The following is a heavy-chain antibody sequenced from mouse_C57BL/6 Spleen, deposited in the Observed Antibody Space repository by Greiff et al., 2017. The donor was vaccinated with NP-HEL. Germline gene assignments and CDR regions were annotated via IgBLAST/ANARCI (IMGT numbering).Heavy chain of an antibody. J-gene: IGHJ1*03. CDR2: INPSNGGT. CDR1: GYTFTSYW. CDR3: ARERDYGLWYFDV. V-gene: IGHV1-53*01. Sequence: QVHVKQPGTELVKPGASVKLSCKASGYTFTSYWMHWVKQRPGQGLEWIGNINPSNGGTNYNEKFKSKATLTVDKSSSTAYMQLSSLTSEDSAVYYCARERDYGLWYFDVWGTGTTVTVSS. D-gene: IGHD1-1*02.